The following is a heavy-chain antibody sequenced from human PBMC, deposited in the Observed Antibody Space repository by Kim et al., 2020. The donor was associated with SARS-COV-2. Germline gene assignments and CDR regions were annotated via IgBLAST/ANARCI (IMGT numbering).Heavy chain of an antibody. V-gene: IGHV3-30*07. CDR3: AREYEPIAAAGRSYYGMDV. D-gene: IGHD6-13*01. J-gene: IGHJ6*02. Sequence: KGRFTHSRDNSNNTLYLQMNSLSAEDTAVYYCAREYEPIAAAGRSYYGMDVWGQGTTVTVSS.